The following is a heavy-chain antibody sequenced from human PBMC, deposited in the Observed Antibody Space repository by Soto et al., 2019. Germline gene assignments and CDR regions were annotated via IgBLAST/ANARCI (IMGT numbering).Heavy chain of an antibody. Sequence: ETLSLTCIVSGGSISSYYWNWIRQPPGKGLEWIGYIYYSGSTNYNPSLKSRVTISVDTSKNQFSLKLSSVTAADTAVYYCARAVCSSTSCYDYFNYWGQGTPVTVSS. CDR3: ARAVCSSTSCYDYFNY. CDR2: IYYSGST. J-gene: IGHJ4*02. CDR1: GGSISSYY. V-gene: IGHV4-59*01. D-gene: IGHD2-2*01.